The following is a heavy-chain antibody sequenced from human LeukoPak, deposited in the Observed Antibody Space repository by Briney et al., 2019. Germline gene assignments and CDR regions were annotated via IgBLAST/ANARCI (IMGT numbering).Heavy chain of an antibody. CDR1: GFTFASYP. D-gene: IGHD3-22*01. CDR2: ISASGSDT. Sequence: PGGSLRLSCAASGFTFASYPMSWVRQAPGKRLEWVAGISASGSDTEYADSVKGRLTISRDNSKDTLHLQMNSLRAEDTAVYYCAKVRWTSGGYIDSWGQGTLVTVSS. CDR3: AKVRWTSGGYIDS. J-gene: IGHJ4*02. V-gene: IGHV3-23*01.